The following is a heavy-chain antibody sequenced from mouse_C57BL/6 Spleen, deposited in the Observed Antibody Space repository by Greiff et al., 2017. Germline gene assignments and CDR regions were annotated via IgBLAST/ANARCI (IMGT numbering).Heavy chain of an antibody. D-gene: IGHD2-3*01. V-gene: IGHV1-15*01. CDR2: IDPETGGT. CDR1: GYTFTDYE. CDR3: TRGYDGYYYAMDY. J-gene: IGHJ4*01. Sequence: QVQLQQSGAELVRPGASVTLSCKASGYTFTDYEMHWVKQTPVHGLEWIGAIDPETGGTAYNQKFKGKAILTADKSSSTAYMELRILTSEDSAVYYCTRGYDGYYYAMDYWGQGTSVTVSS.